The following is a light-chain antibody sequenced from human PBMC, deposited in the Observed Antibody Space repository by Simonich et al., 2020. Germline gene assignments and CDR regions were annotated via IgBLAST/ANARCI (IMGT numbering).Light chain of an antibody. CDR3: QQYNNWPFT. Sequence: EIVLTQSPATLSVSPGERATLSCRASQRVGSNLAWYQQKPGQVPRPLIYGASTRATGIPARLSGSGSGTEFTLTISSMQSEDFAVYYCQQYNNWPFTFGPGTKVDIK. V-gene: IGKV3-15*01. CDR2: GAS. J-gene: IGKJ3*01. CDR1: QRVGSN.